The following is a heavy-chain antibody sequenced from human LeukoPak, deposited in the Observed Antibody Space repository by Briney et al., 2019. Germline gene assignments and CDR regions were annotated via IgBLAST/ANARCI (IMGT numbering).Heavy chain of an antibody. J-gene: IGHJ5*02. V-gene: IGHV4-34*01. D-gene: IGHD5-18*01. CDR3: ARAAGGIQLWNNWFDP. Sequence: PSETLSLTCAVYGGSFSGYYWSWIRQPPGKGLEWIGEINHSGSTNYNPSLKSRVTISVDTSKNQFSLKLSSVTAADTAVYYCARAAGGIQLWNNWFDPWGQGTLVTASS. CDR2: INHSGST. CDR1: GGSFSGYY.